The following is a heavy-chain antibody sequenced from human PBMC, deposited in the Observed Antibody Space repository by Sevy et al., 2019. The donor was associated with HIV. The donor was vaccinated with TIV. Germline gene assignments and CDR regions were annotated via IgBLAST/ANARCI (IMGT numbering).Heavy chain of an antibody. V-gene: IGHV3-33*01. J-gene: IGHJ3*02. D-gene: IGHD2-15*01. CDR1: GFTFSSYG. CDR3: ARVVVVAATPEEDAFDI. CDR2: IWYDGSNK. Sequence: GGSLRLSCAASGFTFSSYGMHWVRQAPGKGLEWVAVIWYDGSNKYYADSVKGRFTISRDNSKNTLYLQMNSLRAEDTAMYYCARVVVVAATPEEDAFDIWGQGTMVTVSS.